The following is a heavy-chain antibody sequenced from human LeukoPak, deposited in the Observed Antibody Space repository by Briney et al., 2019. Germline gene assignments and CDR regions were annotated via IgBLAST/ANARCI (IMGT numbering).Heavy chain of an antibody. V-gene: IGHV1-2*02. J-gene: IGHJ3*01. Sequence: ASVKVSCKASGYTFIGYYMHWMRQAPGQGLEWLGWINPNSGATNYPQTFLGRVTITRDTSISTAYMELSSLTSDDTAMYYCARDLTSDAFDVWGQGTMITVSS. CDR3: ARDLTSDAFDV. CDR1: GYTFIGYY. CDR2: INPNSGAT.